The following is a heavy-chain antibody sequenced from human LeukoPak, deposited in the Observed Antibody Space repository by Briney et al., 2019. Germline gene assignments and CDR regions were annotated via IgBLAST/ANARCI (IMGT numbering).Heavy chain of an antibody. CDR1: GSTFSGYA. D-gene: IGHD3-10*01. CDR2: VGGSGSST. V-gene: IGHV3-23*01. J-gene: IGHJ4*02. CDR3: AKAYGSGYYYAYFDN. Sequence: PGGSLRLSCAASGSTFSGYAMNWVRQAPGKGLEWVSAVGGSGSSTYYADSVKGRFTISRDNSKNTLFLQMNSLTAEDTAMYYCAKAYGSGYYYAYFDNWGQGALVTVSS.